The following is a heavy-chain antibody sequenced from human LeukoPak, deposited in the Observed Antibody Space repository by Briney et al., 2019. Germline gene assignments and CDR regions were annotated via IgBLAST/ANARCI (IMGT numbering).Heavy chain of an antibody. CDR1: GFTFSSYG. Sequence: PGRSLRLSCAASGFTFSSYGMHWVRLAPGKGLEWVAVISYDGSNKYYADSVKGRFTISRDNSKNTLYLQMNSLRAEDTAVYYCAKDRYYYDSSGYYYYYYGMDVWGQGTTVTVSS. J-gene: IGHJ6*02. CDR3: AKDRYYYDSSGYYYYYYGMDV. D-gene: IGHD3-22*01. V-gene: IGHV3-30*18. CDR2: ISYDGSNK.